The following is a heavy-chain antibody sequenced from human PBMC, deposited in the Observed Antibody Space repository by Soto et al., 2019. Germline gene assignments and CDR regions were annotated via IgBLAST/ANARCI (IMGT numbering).Heavy chain of an antibody. J-gene: IGHJ3*02. Sequence: GSTNYNPSLKSRVTISVDTSKNQFSRKLSSVTAADTAVYYCARQQWLVLNAFDIWGQGTMVTVSS. CDR3: ARQQWLVLNAFDI. CDR2: GST. D-gene: IGHD6-19*01. V-gene: IGHV4-61*07.